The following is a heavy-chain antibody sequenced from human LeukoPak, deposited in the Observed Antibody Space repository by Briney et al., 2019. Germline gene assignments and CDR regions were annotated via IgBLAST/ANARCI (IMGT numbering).Heavy chain of an antibody. CDR1: GFTFSSTW. V-gene: IGHV3-74*03. Sequence: GGPLRLSCAASGFTFSSTWMHWVRQVPGKELVWVARIVSDGSSTTYAESVKGRFTISRDNDKNTLYLEMNSLRVEDTAVYYCARDWYHAIDYWGQGTLVTVSS. D-gene: IGHD2-2*01. J-gene: IGHJ4*02. CDR2: IVSDGSST. CDR3: ARDWYHAIDY.